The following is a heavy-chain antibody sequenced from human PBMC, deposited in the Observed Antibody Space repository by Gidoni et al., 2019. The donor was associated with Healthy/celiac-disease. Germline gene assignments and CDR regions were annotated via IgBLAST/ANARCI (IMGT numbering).Heavy chain of an antibody. Sequence: QVQLQESGPGLVKPSETLSLTCTVSGGSISSYYWSWIRQPPGKGLEWIGYIYYSGSTNYNPSLKSRVTISVDTSKNQFSLKLSSVTAADTAVYYCARGFDDILTGYYLGAFDIWGQGTMVTVSS. CDR3: ARGFDDILTGYYLGAFDI. CDR2: IYYSGST. J-gene: IGHJ3*02. D-gene: IGHD3-9*01. V-gene: IGHV4-59*01. CDR1: GGSISSYY.